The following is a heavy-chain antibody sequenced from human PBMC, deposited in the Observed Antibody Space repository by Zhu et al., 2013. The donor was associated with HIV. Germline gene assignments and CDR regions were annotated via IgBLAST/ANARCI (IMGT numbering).Heavy chain of an antibody. CDR1: GYTFTSYG. J-gene: IGHJ6*02. D-gene: IGHD3-3*01. CDR3: AKTILEWLKTARYYYYGMDV. Sequence: QVQLVQSGAEVKKPGASVKVSCKASGYTFTSYGISWVRQAPGQGLEWMGWISAYNGNTNYAQKLQGRVTMTTDTSTSTAYMELRSLRSDDTAVYYCAKTILEWLKTARYYYYGMDVWGQGTTVTVSS. V-gene: IGHV1-18*04. CDR2: ISAYNGNT.